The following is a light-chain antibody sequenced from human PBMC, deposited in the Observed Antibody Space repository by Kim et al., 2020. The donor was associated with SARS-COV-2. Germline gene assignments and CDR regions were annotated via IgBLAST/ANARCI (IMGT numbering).Light chain of an antibody. J-gene: IGKJ4*01. V-gene: IGKV3-11*01. CDR1: RSVSTS. CDR3: QQREDCPLT. Sequence: LSPGESDTLSCRASRSVSTSVAWFQHTPGHAPTLLTPEASSTATVIPAMFSGSRSGADFTLTITGLQADYRAVYYCQQREDCPLTFGGGTKVDIK. CDR2: EAS.